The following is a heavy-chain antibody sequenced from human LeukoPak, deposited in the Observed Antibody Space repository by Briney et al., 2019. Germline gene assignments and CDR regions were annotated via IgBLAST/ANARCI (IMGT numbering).Heavy chain of an antibody. Sequence: GGSLTLSSKASGFTLSRYIITWVRQAPGKGLEWVSSISGSSTYIYYAESVKGRFTISRDNTKRSLYLQMNSLRAEDTAVYYGSRAGEALNYCYSSGTRLDHWGRGGLVTVSS. D-gene: IGHD3-10*01. CDR1: GFTLSRYI. J-gene: IGHJ4*02. CDR3: SRAGEALNYCYSSGTRLDH. V-gene: IGHV3-21*01. CDR2: ISGSSTYI.